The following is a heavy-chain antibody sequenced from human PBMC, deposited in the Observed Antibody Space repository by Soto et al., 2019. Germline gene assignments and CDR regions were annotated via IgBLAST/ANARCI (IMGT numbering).Heavy chain of an antibody. V-gene: IGHV4-39*01. D-gene: IGHD6-19*01. J-gene: IGHJ5*02. CDR2: IYYSGST. CDR1: GGSISSSSYY. CDR3: ARHLEESGWYNWFDP. Sequence: SETLSLTCTVSGGSISSSSYYWGWIRQPPGKGLEWIGSIYYSGSTYYNLSLKSRVTISVDTSKNQFSLKLSSVTAADTAVYYCARHLEESGWYNWFDPWGQGTLVTVSS.